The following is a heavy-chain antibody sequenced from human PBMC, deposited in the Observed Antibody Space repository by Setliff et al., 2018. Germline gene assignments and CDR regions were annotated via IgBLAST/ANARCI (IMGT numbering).Heavy chain of an antibody. CDR1: GYTLSRHY. J-gene: IGHJ4*02. D-gene: IGHD6-13*01. CDR2: INTGGGSA. CDR3: ARAGVAAAGKKGVFEH. Sequence: ASVKVSCQATGYTLSRHYMYWVRQAPGQGLEWMGTINTGGGSASIVDQFQGRVTMTRDTSKSTIYLELTGLRSDDTAVYYCARAGVAAAGKKGVFEHWGQGTLVTVSS. V-gene: IGHV1-46*01.